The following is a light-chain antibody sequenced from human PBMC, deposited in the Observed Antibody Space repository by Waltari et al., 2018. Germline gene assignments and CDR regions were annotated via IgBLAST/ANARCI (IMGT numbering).Light chain of an antibody. CDR2: WAS. V-gene: IGKV4-1*01. CDR3: QQYYSTPWT. CDR1: QSVLNSSNNKNY. J-gene: IGKJ1*01. Sequence: DIVMTQSPDSLAVSLGERATINCKSSQSVLNSSNNKNYLAWYQQKPGQPPKLLIYWASTRDAGGPDRLSGSGSGTDFTLTISSLQAEDVAVYYCQQYYSTPWTFGQGTKVEIK.